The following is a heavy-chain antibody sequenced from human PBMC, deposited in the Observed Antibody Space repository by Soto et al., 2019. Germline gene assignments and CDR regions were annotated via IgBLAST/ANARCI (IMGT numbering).Heavy chain of an antibody. CDR2: INSDGSST. CDR1: GFTFSSYW. V-gene: IGHV3-74*01. Sequence: EVPLVESGGGLVQPGGSLRLSCAASGFTFSSYWMHWVRQAPGKGLVWVSRINSDGSSTSYADSVKGRFTISRDNAKNTLYLQMNGLRAEDTAVYYCARVDCSGGSRYHLDYWGQGTLVTVSS. D-gene: IGHD2-15*01. CDR3: ARVDCSGGSRYHLDY. J-gene: IGHJ4*02.